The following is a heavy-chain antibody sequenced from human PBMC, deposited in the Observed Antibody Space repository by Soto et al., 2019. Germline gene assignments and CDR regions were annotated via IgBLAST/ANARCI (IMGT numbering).Heavy chain of an antibody. J-gene: IGHJ6*02. CDR3: ARGYREGITIFGVETDTYYYGMDV. V-gene: IGHV4-31*03. D-gene: IGHD3-3*01. Sequence: QVQLQESGPGLVKPSQTLSLTCTVSGGSISSGGYYWSWIRQHPGKGLEWIGYIYYSGSTYYNPCLKSRVTISVETSKNQFSLKLSSVTAADTAVYYCARGYREGITIFGVETDTYYYGMDVWGQGTTVTVSS. CDR2: IYYSGST. CDR1: GGSISSGGYY.